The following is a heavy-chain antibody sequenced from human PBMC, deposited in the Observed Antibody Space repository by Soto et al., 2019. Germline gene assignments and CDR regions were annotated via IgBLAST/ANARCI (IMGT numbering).Heavy chain of an antibody. CDR3: AKIGGGYYDSSGYYYPYYFDY. CDR1: GFTFSSYA. V-gene: IGHV3-23*01. J-gene: IGHJ4*02. CDR2: ISGSGGST. Sequence: GGSLRISCASSGFTFSSYAMSWVRQAPGEGLDSVSAISGSGGSTYYADSVKGRFTISRDNSKNTLYLQMNSLRAEDTAVYYCAKIGGGYYDSSGYYYPYYFDYWGQGTMVTVSS. D-gene: IGHD3-22*01.